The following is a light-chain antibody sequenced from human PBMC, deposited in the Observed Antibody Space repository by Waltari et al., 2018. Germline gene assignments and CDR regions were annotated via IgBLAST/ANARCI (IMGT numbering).Light chain of an antibody. CDR2: DDS. J-gene: IGLJ2*01. Sequence: SSVLTQPPSVSLAPGKTASITCGGNNIRVRSVHWYQQRPGQAPVLVIYDDSARPSGIPERFSGSNSGNTATLTISRVEAGDGADYYCQVWDSNTNHVIFGGGTKLTVL. CDR3: QVWDSNTNHVI. CDR1: NIRVRS. V-gene: IGLV3-21*04.